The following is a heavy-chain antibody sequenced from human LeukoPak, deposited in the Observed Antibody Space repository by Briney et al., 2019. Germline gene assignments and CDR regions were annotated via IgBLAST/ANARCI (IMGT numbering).Heavy chain of an antibody. CDR1: GFTFSCYA. CDR3: ARDLTTSMAYCFDC. V-gene: IGHV3-21*01. CDR2: MSSSGSYI. D-gene: IGHD5-18*01. J-gene: IGHJ4*02. Sequence: GGSLRLYCSASGFTFSCYAMNWARQAPGKGLEWVSFMSSSGSYIYYADSVKGRFTISRDNAKTSLYLQMNSRRAEDTAVYYCARDLTTSMAYCFDCWGQGTLVTASS.